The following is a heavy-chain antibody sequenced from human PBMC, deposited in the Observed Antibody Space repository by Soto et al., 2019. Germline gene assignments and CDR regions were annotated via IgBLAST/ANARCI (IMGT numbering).Heavy chain of an antibody. Sequence: VASVKVSCKASGYSFTDYHIHWVRQAPGQGLEWLGRINPKSGGTSTAQKFQGWVTMTTDTSISTASMELTRLTSDDTDIYYCARGASTDCSNGVCSFFYNHDMGVWGQGTTGTVSS. CDR2: INPKSGGT. J-gene: IGHJ6*02. D-gene: IGHD2-8*01. CDR3: ARGASTDCSNGVCSFFYNHDMGV. CDR1: GYSFTDYH. V-gene: IGHV1-2*04.